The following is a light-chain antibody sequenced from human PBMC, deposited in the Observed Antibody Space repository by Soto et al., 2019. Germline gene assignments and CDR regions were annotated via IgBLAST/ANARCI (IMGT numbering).Light chain of an antibody. J-gene: IGKJ5*01. CDR3: MQSTQLPPT. CDR2: EVS. V-gene: IGKV2D-29*02. CDR1: QSLLHITGETF. Sequence: DVVMTQTPLSLSVAPGQPASISCKSSQSLLHITGETFLFWYLQKPGQSPQLLIYEVSTRVSGVPDRFSGSGSGTDFTLEISRVETDDVGIYYSMQSTQLPPTFGQGTRLGIE.